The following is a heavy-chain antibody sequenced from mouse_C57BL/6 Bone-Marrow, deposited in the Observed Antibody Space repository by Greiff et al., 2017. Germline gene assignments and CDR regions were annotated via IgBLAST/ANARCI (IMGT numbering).Heavy chain of an antibody. CDR3: AKSPGSSAAWFAY. J-gene: IGHJ3*01. Sequence: VQLQQSGPGLVQPSQSLSITCTVSGFSLTSYGVHWVRQSPGKGLEWLGVIWRGGSTDYNAAFMSRLSITKDNSKSQVFFKMNSLQADDTAIYYCAKSPGSSAAWFAYWGQGTLVTVSA. D-gene: IGHD1-1*01. V-gene: IGHV2-5*01. CDR2: IWRGGST. CDR1: GFSLTSYG.